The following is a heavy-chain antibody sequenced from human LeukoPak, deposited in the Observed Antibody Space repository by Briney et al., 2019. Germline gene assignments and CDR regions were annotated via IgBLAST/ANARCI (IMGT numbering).Heavy chain of an antibody. D-gene: IGHD2-15*01. CDR2: INAGNGNT. V-gene: IGHV1-3*01. CDR3: ARVVDYCSGGSCYWVLHAFDI. Sequence: GASVKVSCKASGYTFTSYAMHWVRQARGQRLEWMGWINAGNGNTKYSQKFQGRVTITRDTSASTAYMELSSLRSEDTAVYYCARVVDYCSGGSCYWVLHAFDIWGQGTMVTVSS. CDR1: GYTFTSYA. J-gene: IGHJ3*02.